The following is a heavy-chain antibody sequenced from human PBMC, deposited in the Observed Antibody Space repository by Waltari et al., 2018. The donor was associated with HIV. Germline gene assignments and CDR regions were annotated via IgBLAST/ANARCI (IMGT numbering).Heavy chain of an antibody. D-gene: IGHD6-19*01. Sequence: TVSGGSISSSSYYWGWIRQPPGKGLEWIGSIYYSGSTYYNPSLKSRVTISVDTSKNQFSLKLSSVTAADTAVYYCATLKAGIAVAGISGFDYWGQGTLVTVSS. CDR3: ATLKAGIAVAGISGFDY. CDR1: GGSISSSSYY. V-gene: IGHV4-39*07. CDR2: IYYSGST. J-gene: IGHJ4*02.